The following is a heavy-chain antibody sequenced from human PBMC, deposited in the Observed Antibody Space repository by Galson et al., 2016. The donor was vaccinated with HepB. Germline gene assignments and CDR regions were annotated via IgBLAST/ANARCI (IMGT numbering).Heavy chain of an antibody. CDR3: ARDVRYQFDS. V-gene: IGHV1-2*02. CDR2: ISANSGDT. CDR1: GYTFIGYY. Sequence: SVKVSCKASGYTFIGYYMHWVRQAPGQGLEWMGWISANSGDTNYAWKFQGRISMTTDTPTTTAYMELTRLRSDDTAIYYCARDVRYQFDSWGQGTLVTVSS. J-gene: IGHJ5*01. D-gene: IGHD3-9*01.